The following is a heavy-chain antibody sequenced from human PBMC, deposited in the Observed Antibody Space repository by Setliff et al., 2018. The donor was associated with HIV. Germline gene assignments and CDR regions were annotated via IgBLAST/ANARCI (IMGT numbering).Heavy chain of an antibody. Sequence: SETLSLTCSVSGGSISSGYFYWSWIRQHPGKGLEWIGYIYYSGSSYYNPSLKSRVTISVDTSKNQFSVKLSSVTAADTAVYYCARVLNPSDAFDIWGQGTMVTVSS. CDR3: ARVLNPSDAFDI. CDR2: IYYSGSS. CDR1: GGSISSGYFY. V-gene: IGHV4-31*03. J-gene: IGHJ3*02.